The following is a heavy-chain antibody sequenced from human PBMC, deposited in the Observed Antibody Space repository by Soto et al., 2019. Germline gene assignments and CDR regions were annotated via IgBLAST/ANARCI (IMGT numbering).Heavy chain of an antibody. CDR3: ARVYCISTSCSFYGMDV. CDR2: IYYSGST. D-gene: IGHD2-2*01. J-gene: IGHJ6*02. CDR1: GGSISSYY. Sequence: SETLSLTCTVSGGSISSYYWGWIRQPPGKGLEWIGYIYYSGSTNYNPSLKSRVTISVDTSKNQFSLKLSSVTAADTAVYYCARVYCISTSCSFYGMDVWGQGTTVTVSS. V-gene: IGHV4-59*01.